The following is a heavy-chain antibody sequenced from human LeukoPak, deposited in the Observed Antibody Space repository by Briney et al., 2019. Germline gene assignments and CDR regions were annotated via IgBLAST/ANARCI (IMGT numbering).Heavy chain of an antibody. CDR2: ISWNSGSI. Sequence: QPGRSLRLSCAASGFTFDDYAMPWVRQAPGKGLEWVSGISWNSGSIGYADSVKGRFTISRDNAKNSLYLQMNSLRAEDTGVYYCAKDSYSKGDYWGQGVLVTVSS. D-gene: IGHD5-18*01. V-gene: IGHV3-9*01. CDR3: AKDSYSKGDY. CDR1: GFTFDDYA. J-gene: IGHJ4*02.